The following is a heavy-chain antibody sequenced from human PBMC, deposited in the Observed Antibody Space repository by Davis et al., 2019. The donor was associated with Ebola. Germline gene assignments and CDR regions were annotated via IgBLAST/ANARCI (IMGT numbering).Heavy chain of an antibody. CDR2: IIPVSGVP. Sequence: SVKVSCKASGGTFSSYAISWVRQAPGQGLDWMGGIIPVSGVPKYAQDFQGRVTITADESTSTAYMELSSLRSEETAMYYCARDRYSDGSGYFFEQSHWGQGTLVTVSS. J-gene: IGHJ4*02. CDR1: GGTFSSYA. D-gene: IGHD3-22*01. CDR3: ARDRYSDGSGYFFEQSH. V-gene: IGHV1-69*13.